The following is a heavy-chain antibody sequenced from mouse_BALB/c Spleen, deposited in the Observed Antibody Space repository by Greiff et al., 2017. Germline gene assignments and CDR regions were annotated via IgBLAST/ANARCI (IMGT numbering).Heavy chain of an antibody. CDR2: ISDGGSYT. J-gene: IGHJ3*01. D-gene: IGHD2-3*01. CDR3: ASDGYYAF. CDR1: GFTFSSYA. V-gene: IGHV5-4*02. Sequence: EVQLMESGGGLVKPGGSLKLSCAASGFTFSSYAMYWVRQTPEKRLEWVATISDGGSYTYYPDSVKGRFTISRDNAKNNLYLQMSSLKSEDTAMYYCASDGYYAFWGQGTLVTVSA.